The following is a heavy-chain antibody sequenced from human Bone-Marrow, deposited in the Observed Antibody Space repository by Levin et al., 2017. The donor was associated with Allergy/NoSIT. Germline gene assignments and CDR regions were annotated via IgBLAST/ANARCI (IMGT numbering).Heavy chain of an antibody. CDR3: AKYHGDYVYYFDS. CDR2: LSGTGAGS. CDR1: GFSFRSYA. Sequence: GGSLRLSCAASGFSFRSYAMAWVRQAPGKGLEWVSALSGTGAGSVYADSVKGRFTISRDNSKNTLYLQLNGLRAEDTAIYYCAKYHGDYVYYFDSWGLGTLVLVSS. J-gene: IGHJ4*02. V-gene: IGHV3-23*01. D-gene: IGHD4-17*01.